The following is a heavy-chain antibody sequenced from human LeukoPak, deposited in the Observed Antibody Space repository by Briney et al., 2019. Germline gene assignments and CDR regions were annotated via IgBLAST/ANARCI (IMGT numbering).Heavy chain of an antibody. D-gene: IGHD4-23*01. CDR2: INPSGSST. V-gene: IGHV1-46*01. CDR1: GYSFTSHY. CDR3: ASHTHGGRYYFDY. J-gene: IGHJ4*02. Sequence: ASVKVSCKASGYSFTSHYMHWVRQAPGQGLEWMGLINPSGSSTLYAQKFQGRVTMTRDMSTTTDYMELSSLRSEDTAVYYCASHTHGGRYYFDYWGQGTLVTVSS.